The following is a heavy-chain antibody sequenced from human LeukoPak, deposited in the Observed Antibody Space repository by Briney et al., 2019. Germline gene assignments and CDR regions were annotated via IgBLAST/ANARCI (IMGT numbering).Heavy chain of an antibody. CDR1: IGPIRVNNDF. V-gene: IGHV4-39*01. Sequence: SETLSLTCTVSIGPIRVNNDFWGWIRQPPGKGLEWIASIYHTGNTLFNPSLKSPVAISLDTSKNQFSLKLNSVTASDTAVYYCARRPEYTRSSRWAFETWGKGTLVTVSS. D-gene: IGHD6-6*01. J-gene: IGHJ3*02. CDR3: ARRPEYTRSSRWAFET. CDR2: IYHTGNT.